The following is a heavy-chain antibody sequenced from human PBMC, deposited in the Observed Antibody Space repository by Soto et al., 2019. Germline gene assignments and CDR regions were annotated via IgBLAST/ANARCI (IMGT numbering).Heavy chain of an antibody. D-gene: IGHD2-15*01. CDR1: GGSISSGGYY. Sequence: PSETLSLTCTVSGGSISSGGYYWSWIRQHPGKGLEWIGYIYYSGSTYYNPSLKSRVTISVDTSKNQFSLKLSSVTAADTAVYYCARFEGGTSYFGYWGQGTLVTAPQ. V-gene: IGHV4-31*03. CDR3: ARFEGGTSYFGY. CDR2: IYYSGST. J-gene: IGHJ4*02.